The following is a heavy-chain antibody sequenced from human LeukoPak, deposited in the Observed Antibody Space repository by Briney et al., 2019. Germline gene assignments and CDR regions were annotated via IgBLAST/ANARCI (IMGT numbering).Heavy chain of an antibody. Sequence: PGGSLRLSCAASGFTFSSYAMSWVRQAAGRGLEWVSAISGSGGSTYYADSVKDRFTISRDNSKNTLYLQMNSLRAEDTAVYYCAKRQLVYFDYWGQGTLVTVSS. CDR2: ISGSGGST. CDR3: AKRQLVYFDY. J-gene: IGHJ4*02. V-gene: IGHV3-23*01. D-gene: IGHD6-6*01. CDR1: GFTFSSYA.